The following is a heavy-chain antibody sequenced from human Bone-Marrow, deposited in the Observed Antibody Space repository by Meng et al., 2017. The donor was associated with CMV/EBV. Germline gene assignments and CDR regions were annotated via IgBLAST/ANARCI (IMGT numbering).Heavy chain of an antibody. V-gene: IGHV3-53*01. Sequence: GESLKISCAASGFSVSYTYMSWVRQPPGTGLEWVSVITLLNDIYYADSVKGRFTISRDFSKNTVYLQMNSLRAEDTAVYYCVRAVNGMDVWGRGITVTVSS. CDR3: VRAVNGMDV. CDR1: GFSVSYTY. CDR2: ITLLNDI. J-gene: IGHJ6*02.